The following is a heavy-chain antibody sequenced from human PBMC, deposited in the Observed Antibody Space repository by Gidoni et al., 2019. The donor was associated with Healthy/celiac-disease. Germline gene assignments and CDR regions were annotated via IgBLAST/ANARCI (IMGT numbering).Heavy chain of an antibody. D-gene: IGHD3-3*01. J-gene: IGHJ4*02. CDR2: ISGSGGST. CDR3: AKDNDFWSGTVDY. CDR1: GFTFSGYA. V-gene: IGHV3-23*01. Sequence: EVQLLESGGGLVQPGGSLRLSCSASGFTFSGYAMSWVRQAPGKGLEWCSAISGSGGSTYYADSVKGRFTISRDNSKNTLYLQMNSLRAEDTAVYYCAKDNDFWSGTVDYWGQGTLVTVSS.